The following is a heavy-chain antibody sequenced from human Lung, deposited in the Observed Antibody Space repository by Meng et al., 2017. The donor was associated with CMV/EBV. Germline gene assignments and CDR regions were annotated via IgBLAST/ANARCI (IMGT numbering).Heavy chain of an antibody. CDR2: IYHSGST. D-gene: IGHD2-21*02. J-gene: IGHJ4*02. V-gene: IGHV4-4*02. CDR3: ARVVTALWGYYFDY. CDR1: GGSISSSNG. Sequence: QAQRQESGPGLVQPSGTVSLTCAVAGGSISSSNGWRWVRQPPGKGLEWIGEIYHSGSTNYNPSLKSRVTISVDKSKNQFSLKLSSVTAADTAVYYCARVVTALWGYYFDYWGQGTLVTVSS.